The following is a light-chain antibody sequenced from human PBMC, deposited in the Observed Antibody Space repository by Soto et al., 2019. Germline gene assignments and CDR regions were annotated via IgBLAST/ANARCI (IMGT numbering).Light chain of an antibody. CDR3: QSYDSSLSGSVV. CDR2: GDT. Sequence: QLVLTQPPSVSGAPGQRVTISCTGSSSNIGAGFDVHWYQQVPGTAPKRLIYGDTNRPSGVPDRFSGSKSGTSASLAITGLQAEDEADYYCQSYDSSLSGSVVFGGGTQLTVL. CDR1: SSNIGAGFD. J-gene: IGLJ2*01. V-gene: IGLV1-40*01.